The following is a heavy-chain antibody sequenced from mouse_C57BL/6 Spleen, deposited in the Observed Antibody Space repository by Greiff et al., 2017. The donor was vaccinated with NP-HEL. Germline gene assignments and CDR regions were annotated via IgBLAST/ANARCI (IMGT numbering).Heavy chain of an antibody. D-gene: IGHD1-1*01. CDR2: INPNNGGT. Sequence: EVQLQQSGPELVKPGASVKISCKASGYTFTDYYMNWVKQSHGKSLEWIGDINPNNGGTSYNQKFKGKATLTVDKSSSTAYMELRSLTSEDSAVYYCAREPFTTVVPFDYWGQGTTLTVSS. V-gene: IGHV1-26*01. J-gene: IGHJ2*01. CDR3: AREPFTTVVPFDY. CDR1: GYTFTDYY.